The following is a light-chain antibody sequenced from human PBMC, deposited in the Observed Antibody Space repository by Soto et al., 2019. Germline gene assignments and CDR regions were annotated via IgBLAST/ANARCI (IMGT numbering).Light chain of an antibody. CDR3: QHMAT. Sequence: DIQMTQSPSTLSASVGDRVTITCRASPSISASLAWYQQKPGKAPKPLMYKASSLETGVPSRFSGSGSGTEFTLTISCLQPDDFATYFCQHMATFGQGTKVEIK. V-gene: IGKV1-5*03. CDR1: PSISAS. J-gene: IGKJ1*01. CDR2: KAS.